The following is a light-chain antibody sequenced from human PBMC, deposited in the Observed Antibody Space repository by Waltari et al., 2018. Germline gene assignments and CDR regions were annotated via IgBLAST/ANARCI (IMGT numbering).Light chain of an antibody. V-gene: IGKV3-15*01. J-gene: IGKJ4*01. CDR1: QSVSSK. Sequence: DIVMTQSPATLSVSPGERATLSCRASQSVSSKLAWFQQKPGQSPRLLIYDASTRATGIPARFSGSGSGTEFTLTISSLQSEDFAVYYCQQYNNWPPGTFGGGTKVEIK. CDR2: DAS. CDR3: QQYNNWPPGT.